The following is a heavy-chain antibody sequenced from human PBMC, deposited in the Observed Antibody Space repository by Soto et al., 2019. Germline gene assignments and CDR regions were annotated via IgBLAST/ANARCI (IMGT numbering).Heavy chain of an antibody. CDR2: ISSSGTGI. CDR3: ARAYSDVFDI. J-gene: IGHJ3*02. CDR1: GFTFSDYY. D-gene: IGHD2-15*01. Sequence: QVQLVESGGGLVKPGGSLRLSCAASGFTFSDYYMTWIRQAPGKGLEWVSYISSSGTGIYYPDSVKGRFTISRDNAKKSLYLQMSSLRAEDTAIYYCARAYSDVFDIWGQGTMVTVSS. V-gene: IGHV3-11*01.